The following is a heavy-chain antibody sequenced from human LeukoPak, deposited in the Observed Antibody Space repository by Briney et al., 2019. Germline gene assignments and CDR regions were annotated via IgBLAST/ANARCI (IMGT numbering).Heavy chain of an antibody. Sequence: ASVKVSCKASGYTFTSYAMHWVRQAPGQRLEWMGWINAGNGNTKYSQKFQGRVTITRDTSASTAYMELSSLRSEDTAVYYCARGNSGWRPPDAFDIWGQGTMVTVSS. D-gene: IGHD6-19*01. J-gene: IGHJ3*02. CDR3: ARGNSGWRPPDAFDI. V-gene: IGHV1-3*01. CDR1: GYTFTSYA. CDR2: INAGNGNT.